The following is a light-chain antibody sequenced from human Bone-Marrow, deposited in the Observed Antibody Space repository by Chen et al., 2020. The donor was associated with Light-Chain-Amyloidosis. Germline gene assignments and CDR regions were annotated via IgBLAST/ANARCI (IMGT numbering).Light chain of an antibody. V-gene: IGLV2-23*01. J-gene: IGLJ3*02. CDR1: SSDVGSYNL. Sequence: QSALTQPASVSGSPGQSITISCTGTSSDVGSYNLVSWYQKHPGKAPKRMIYEGSKRPSGVSNSFSGSKSGNTASLTISGLQAEDEADYYCCSYAGSSTPWVFGGGTKLTVL. CDR3: CSYAGSSTPWV. CDR2: EGS.